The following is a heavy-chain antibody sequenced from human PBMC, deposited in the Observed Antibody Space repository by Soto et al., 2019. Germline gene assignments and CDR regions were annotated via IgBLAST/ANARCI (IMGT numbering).Heavy chain of an antibody. Sequence: GGSLRLSCAASGFTFSNAWMSWVRQAPGKGLEWVGRIKSKTDGGTTDYAAPVKGRFTISRDGSKNTLYLQMNSLKTEDTAVYYCTTDLRWELEALDYWGQGTLVTVSS. CDR1: GFTFSNAW. J-gene: IGHJ4*02. D-gene: IGHD1-1*01. CDR2: IKSKTDGGTT. CDR3: TTDLRWELEALDY. V-gene: IGHV3-15*01.